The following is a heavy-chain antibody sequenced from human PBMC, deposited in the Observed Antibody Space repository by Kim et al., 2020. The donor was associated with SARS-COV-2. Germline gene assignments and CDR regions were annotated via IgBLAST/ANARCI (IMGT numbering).Heavy chain of an antibody. CDR1: GFTFSDYY. V-gene: IGHV3-11*05. J-gene: IGHJ4*01. CDR3: ARVPVGSISWYYLDY. D-gene: IGHD6-13*01. CDR2: ISRSGTNT. Sequence: GGSLRLSCAASGFTFSDYYMSWIRQAPGKGLEWVSYISRSGTNTKYADSLKGRFTISRNNAKNSLFLQMSSLRADDAAMYYSARVPVGSISWYYLDYW.